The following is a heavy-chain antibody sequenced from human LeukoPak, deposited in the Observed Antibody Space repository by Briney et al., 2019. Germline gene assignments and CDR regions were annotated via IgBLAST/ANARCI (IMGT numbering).Heavy chain of an antibody. D-gene: IGHD6-13*01. Sequence: GGSLRLSCAASGFTFSSYAMHWVRQAPGKGLEWVAVISYDGSNKYYADSVKGRFTISRDNSKNTLYLQMNSLRAEDTAVYYCARDLRIAAAGTGTGYYYYGMDVWGLGTTVTVSS. J-gene: IGHJ6*02. CDR3: ARDLRIAAAGTGTGYYYYGMDV. CDR2: ISYDGSNK. V-gene: IGHV3-30-3*01. CDR1: GFTFSSYA.